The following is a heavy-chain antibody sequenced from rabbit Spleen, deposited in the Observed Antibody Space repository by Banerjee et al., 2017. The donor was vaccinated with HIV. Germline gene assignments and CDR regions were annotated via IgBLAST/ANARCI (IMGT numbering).Heavy chain of an antibody. CDR3: ARETSSGWGIVSFYFNL. V-gene: IGHV1S40*01. Sequence: QSLEESGGDLVKPGASLTLTCTASGFSFSSSYYMCWVRQAPGKGLEWIACISSGSSGDTYYASWAKGRFTISKTSSTTVTLQMTSLTAADTATYFCARETSSGWGIVSFYFNLWGPGTLVTVS. D-gene: IGHD4-1*01. J-gene: IGHJ4*01. CDR1: GFSFSSSYY. CDR2: ISSGSSGDT.